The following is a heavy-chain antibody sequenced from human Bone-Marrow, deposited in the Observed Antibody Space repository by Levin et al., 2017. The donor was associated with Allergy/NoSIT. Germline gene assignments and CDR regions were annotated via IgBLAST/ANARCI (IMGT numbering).Heavy chain of an antibody. CDR2: ISGSGVNT. CDR3: AKDDYISGENWFDS. CDR1: GFTFSSYA. Sequence: PGESLKISCTASGFTFSSYAMSWVRQAPGKGLEWVSTISGSGVNTYYADSVKGRFTISRDNSQNTLYLQMNSLRAEDTAVYYCAKDDYISGENWFDSWGQGSLVTVSS. V-gene: IGHV3-23*01. J-gene: IGHJ5*01. D-gene: IGHD6-25*01.